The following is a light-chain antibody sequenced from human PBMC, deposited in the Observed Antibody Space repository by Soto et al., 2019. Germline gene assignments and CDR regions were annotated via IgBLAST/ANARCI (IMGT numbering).Light chain of an antibody. Sequence: QSVLTQPPSVSGAPGQRVTISCTESSSNIGAGYPVHWYQQLPGTAPKLLVAGNRPSGVPDRFSVSKSGASASLAITGLQAEDEADYYCQSYDSSLSRRWVFGGGTKVTVL. J-gene: IGLJ3*02. CDR2: G. CDR1: SSNIGAGYP. V-gene: IGLV1-40*01. CDR3: QSYDSSLSRRWV.